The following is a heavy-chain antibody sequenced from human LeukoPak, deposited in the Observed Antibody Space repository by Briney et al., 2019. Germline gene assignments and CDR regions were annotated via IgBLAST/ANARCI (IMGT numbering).Heavy chain of an antibody. V-gene: IGHV3-23*01. CDR2: ISGSGGST. CDR1: GFTFSSYA. D-gene: IGHD5-24*01. J-gene: IGHJ5*02. Sequence: HPGGSLRLSCAASGFTFSSYAMSWVRQAPGKGLEWVSAISGSGGSTYYADSVKGRFTISRDNSKNTLHLQMSSLRAEDTALYYCAREDNPLWFDPWGQGTLVIVSS. CDR3: AREDNPLWFDP.